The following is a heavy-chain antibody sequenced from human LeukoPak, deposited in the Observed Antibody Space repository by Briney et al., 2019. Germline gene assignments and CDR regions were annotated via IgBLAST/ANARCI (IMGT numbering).Heavy chain of an antibody. CDR3: ARGGIQLWFPHRPTFDY. V-gene: IGHV4-34*01. D-gene: IGHD5-18*01. CDR1: GGSFSGYY. CDR2: INHSGST. Sequence: PSETLSLTCAVYGGSFSGYYWSWIRQPPGKGLEWIGEINHSGSTNYNPSLKSRVTISVDTSKNQFSLKLSSVTAADTAVYYCARGGIQLWFPHRPTFDYWGQGTLVTVSS. J-gene: IGHJ4*02.